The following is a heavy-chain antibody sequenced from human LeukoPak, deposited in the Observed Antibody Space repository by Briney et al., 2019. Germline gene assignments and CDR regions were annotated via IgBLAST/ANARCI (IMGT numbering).Heavy chain of an antibody. Sequence: GGSLRLSCAASGFTFSDSAMHWVRQASGKGLEWVGRIRSKANNYAPAYAASVKGRFTTSRDDSKNTAYLQMNSLKTEDTAMYYCTTWDGGYWGQGTLVTVSS. CDR3: TTWDGGY. J-gene: IGHJ4*02. D-gene: IGHD1-26*01. CDR1: GFTFSDSA. V-gene: IGHV3-73*01. CDR2: IRSKANNYAP.